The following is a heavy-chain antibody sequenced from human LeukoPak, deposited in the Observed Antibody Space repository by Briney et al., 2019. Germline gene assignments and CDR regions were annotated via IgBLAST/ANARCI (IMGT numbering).Heavy chain of an antibody. CDR2: MYTGGDT. D-gene: IGHD3-10*01. V-gene: IGHV3-53*01. CDR3: ARDTHSLRWYL. Sequence: GGSLRLSCSASGFAVSSHYMSWVRQGPGKGLEWVSVMYTGGDTFYADSVKGRFTISRDNSKNTLYLQMNSLRAEDTAVYYCARDTHSLRWYLWGRGTLVTVSS. CDR1: GFAVSSHY. J-gene: IGHJ2*01.